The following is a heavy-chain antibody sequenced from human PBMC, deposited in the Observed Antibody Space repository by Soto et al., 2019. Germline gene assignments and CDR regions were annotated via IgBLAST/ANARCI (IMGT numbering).Heavy chain of an antibody. CDR2: IYYSGST. D-gene: IGHD3-3*01. Sequence: SETVSLTCSVSGGSISNGDYYWSWIRQPPGKGLEWIGYIYYSGSTYYNPSLKSRVTMSVDTSKNQFSLRLSSVTAADTAVYYCARESNPAPSFWSSYYTGYFDSWGQGTLVTVSS. CDR3: ARESNPAPSFWSSYYTGYFDS. V-gene: IGHV4-30-4*01. J-gene: IGHJ4*02. CDR1: GGSISNGDYY.